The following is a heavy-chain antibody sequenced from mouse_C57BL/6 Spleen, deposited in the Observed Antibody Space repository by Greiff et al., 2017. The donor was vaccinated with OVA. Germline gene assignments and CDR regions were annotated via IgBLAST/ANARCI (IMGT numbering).Heavy chain of an antibody. Sequence: EVQGVESGGGLVQPKGSLKLSCAASGFSFNTYAMNWVRQAPGKGLEWVARIRSKSNNYATYYADSVKDRFTISRDDSESMLYLQMNNLKTDDTAMYYCVRDYAAYWGQGTLVTVSA. CDR2: IRSKSNNYAT. V-gene: IGHV10-1*01. CDR1: GFSFNTYA. D-gene: IGHD1-1*01. CDR3: VRDYAAY. J-gene: IGHJ3*01.